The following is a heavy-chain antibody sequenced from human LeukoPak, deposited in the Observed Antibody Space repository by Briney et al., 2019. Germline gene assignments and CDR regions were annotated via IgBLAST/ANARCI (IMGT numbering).Heavy chain of an antibody. CDR2: IYWNDDK. V-gene: IGHV2-5*01. J-gene: IGHJ4*02. Sequence: SGPTLVNPTQTLTLTCTFSGFSLSTSGVGVGWIRQPPGKALEWLALIYWNDDKRYSPSLKSRLTITKDTSKNQVVLTMTNMDPVDTATYYCAHRQYSGYDLSYYFDYWGQGTLVTVSS. D-gene: IGHD5-12*01. CDR3: AHRQYSGYDLSYYFDY. CDR1: GFSLSTSGVG.